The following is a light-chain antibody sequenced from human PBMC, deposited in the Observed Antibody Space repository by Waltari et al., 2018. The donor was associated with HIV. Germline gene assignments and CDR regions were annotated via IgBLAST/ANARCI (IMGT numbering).Light chain of an antibody. CDR3: SSFTTSNSLL. CDR1: SSAVGAHHF. J-gene: IGLJ2*01. V-gene: IGLV2-14*01. CDR2: EVS. Sequence: QSALTQPASVSGSPGQSIPVSLTGTSSAVGAHHFVSWYQQTPGTAPNLVIYEVSNRPSGISYRFSGSKSGNTASLTISGLQTEDEGDYYCSSFTTSNSLLFGGGTKVTVL.